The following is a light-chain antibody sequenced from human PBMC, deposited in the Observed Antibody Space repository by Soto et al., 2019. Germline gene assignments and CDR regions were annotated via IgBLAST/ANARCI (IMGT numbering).Light chain of an antibody. Sequence: EIVLTQSPATLSLSPGERATLSCMASQSVSGYLAWHQQKPGQAPRLLIYDTSNRATGIPARFSGSGSGTDFTLTISSLDPDDFAVYYWQQRSNWPLTFGGRTKVEIK. CDR3: QQRSNWPLT. CDR2: DTS. J-gene: IGKJ4*01. CDR1: QSVSGY. V-gene: IGKV3-11*01.